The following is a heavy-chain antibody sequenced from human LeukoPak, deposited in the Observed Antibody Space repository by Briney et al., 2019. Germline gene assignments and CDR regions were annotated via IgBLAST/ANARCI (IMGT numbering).Heavy chain of an antibody. D-gene: IGHD6-13*01. CDR2: IYSGGST. V-gene: IGHV3-53*01. CDR1: GFPVSSNY. Sequence: GGSLRPSCAASGFPVSSNYMSWVRQAPGKGLGGVSVIYSGGSTYYADSVKGRFTISRDNSKNTLYLQMNSLRAEDTAVYYCARAEIAAAGLLSWGQGTLVTVSS. J-gene: IGHJ5*02. CDR3: ARAEIAAAGLLS.